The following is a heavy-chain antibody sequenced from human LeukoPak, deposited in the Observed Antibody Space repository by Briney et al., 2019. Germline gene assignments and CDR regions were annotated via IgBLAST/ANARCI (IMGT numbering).Heavy chain of an antibody. Sequence: GGSLRLSCAASGFTFSDYAMSWVRQAPGKGPEWVSAITGGGSTYYADSVKGRFTISRDNSKNTLYLQMDSLRAEDTAVYYCAKRGCSSTSCSARYYYYYGMDVRGQGTTVTVSS. CDR1: GFTFSDYA. V-gene: IGHV3-23*01. CDR3: AKRGCSSTSCSARYYYYYGMDV. J-gene: IGHJ6*02. CDR2: ITGGGST. D-gene: IGHD2-2*01.